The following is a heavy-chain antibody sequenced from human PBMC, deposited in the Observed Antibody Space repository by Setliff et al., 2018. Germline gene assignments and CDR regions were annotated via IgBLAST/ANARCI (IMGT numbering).Heavy chain of an antibody. CDR3: FGAGTCSY. CDR2: IKQDGSEK. Sequence: GGSLRLSCAASGFTFSSYWMSWVRQAPGKGLEWVANIKQDGSEKYYVDSVKGRFTISRDNAKNSLYLQMNNLRIEDTAVHYCFGAGTCSYWGQGTPVTVSS. J-gene: IGHJ4*02. D-gene: IGHD3-10*01. V-gene: IGHV3-7*01. CDR1: GFTFSSYW.